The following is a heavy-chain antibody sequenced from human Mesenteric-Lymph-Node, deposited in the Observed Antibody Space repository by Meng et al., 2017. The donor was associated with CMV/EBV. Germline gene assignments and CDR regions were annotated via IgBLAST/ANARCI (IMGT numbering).Heavy chain of an antibody. V-gene: IGHV3-66*02. CDR3: ARSIEAAGRCVDSYHGMDV. Sequence: GESLKISCAASTFNVINHYMTWVRQAPGKGLEWVSVMYSCGSIYYADSVKGRFTISRDYSKNTLYLQMNSLRPEDTAVYYCARSIEAAGRCVDSYHGMDVWGQGTTVTVSS. J-gene: IGHJ6*02. CDR1: TFNVINHY. CDR2: MYSCGSI. D-gene: IGHD6-13*01.